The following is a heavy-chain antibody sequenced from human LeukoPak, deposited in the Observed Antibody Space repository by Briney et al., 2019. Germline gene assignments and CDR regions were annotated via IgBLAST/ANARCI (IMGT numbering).Heavy chain of an antibody. Sequence: SETLSLTCTVSGYSISSGYYWGWIRQPPGKGLQWIGCIHYSGSTNYNPSLKSRVTISVDTSKNQFSLKLSSVTAADTAVYYCAKDQGSGLGSYSWGYFDYWGQGTLVTVSS. J-gene: IGHJ4*02. CDR3: AKDQGSGLGSYSWGYFDY. V-gene: IGHV4-38-2*02. CDR2: IHYSGST. D-gene: IGHD3-10*01. CDR1: GYSISSGYY.